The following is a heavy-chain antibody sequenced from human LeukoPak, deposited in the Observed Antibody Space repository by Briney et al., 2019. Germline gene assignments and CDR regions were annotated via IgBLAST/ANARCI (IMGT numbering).Heavy chain of an antibody. V-gene: IGHV3-48*03. CDR2: ISSSGTNI. J-gene: IGHJ4*02. Sequence: GGSLRLSCATSGFSFSSYAMSWIRQAPGKGLEWVSYISSSGTNIYYADSVKGRFTISRDNAKSSLYLQMNSLRAEDTAIYYCARGYDILTNSFDYWGQGTLVTVSS. D-gene: IGHD3-9*01. CDR3: ARGYDILTNSFDY. CDR1: GFSFSSYA.